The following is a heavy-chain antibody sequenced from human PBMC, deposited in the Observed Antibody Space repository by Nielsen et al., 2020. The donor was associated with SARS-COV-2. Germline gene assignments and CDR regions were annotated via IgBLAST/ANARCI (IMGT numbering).Heavy chain of an antibody. V-gene: IGHV3-48*03. J-gene: IGHJ4*02. Sequence: GESLNISCAASGFIFSSYEMNWVRQAPGKGLEWVSYISSSGSTIYYADSVKGRFTISRDNAKNSLYLQMNSLRAEDTAVYYCATREMYYDILTGLAFDYWGQGTLVTVSS. CDR3: ATREMYYDILTGLAFDY. CDR1: GFIFSSYE. CDR2: ISSSGSTI. D-gene: IGHD3-9*01.